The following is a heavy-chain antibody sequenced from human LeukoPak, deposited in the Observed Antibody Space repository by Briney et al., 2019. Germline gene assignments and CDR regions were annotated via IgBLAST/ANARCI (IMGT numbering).Heavy chain of an antibody. CDR3: ARDSHKFDSSGYYPDAFDI. CDR1: GFTFSGYA. D-gene: IGHD3-22*01. Sequence: PGGSLILSCAASGFTFSGYAMSWVRQASGKGLEWVSAISGSGGSTYYADSVKGRFTISRDNAKKSLYLQMHSLRAEDTAVYYCARDSHKFDSSGYYPDAFDIWGQRTMVTVSS. J-gene: IGHJ3*02. CDR2: ISGSGGST. V-gene: IGHV3-23*01.